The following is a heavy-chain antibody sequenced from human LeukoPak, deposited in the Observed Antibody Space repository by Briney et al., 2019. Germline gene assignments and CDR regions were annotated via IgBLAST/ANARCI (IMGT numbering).Heavy chain of an antibody. CDR1: GFTFSSYA. CDR2: ISGSGGST. Sequence: GGSLRLSCAASGFTFSSYAMSWVRQAPGKGLERVSAISGSGGSTYYADSVKGRFTISRDNSKNTLYLQMNSLRAEDTAVYYCATAPGATVVKHGSMREVYFDYWGQGTLVTASS. J-gene: IGHJ4*02. V-gene: IGHV3-23*01. CDR3: ATAPGATVVKHGSMREVYFDY. D-gene: IGHD4-23*01.